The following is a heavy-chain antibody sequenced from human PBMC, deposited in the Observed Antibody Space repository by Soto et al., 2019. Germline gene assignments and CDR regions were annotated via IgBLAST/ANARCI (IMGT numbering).Heavy chain of an antibody. Sequence: GGSLRLSCTASGFTFGDYAMSWFRQAPGKGLEWVGFIRSKAYGGTTEYAASVKGRFTISRDDSKSIAYLQMNSLKTEDTAVYYCTRDPLNYRYNWKIGKVGYWGQGTLVTVSS. D-gene: IGHD1-20*01. CDR1: GFTFGDYA. CDR3: TRDPLNYRYNWKIGKVGY. CDR2: IRSKAYGGTT. J-gene: IGHJ4*02. V-gene: IGHV3-49*03.